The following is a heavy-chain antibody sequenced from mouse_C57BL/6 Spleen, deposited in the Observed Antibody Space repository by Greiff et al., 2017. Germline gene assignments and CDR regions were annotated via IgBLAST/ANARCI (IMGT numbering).Heavy chain of an antibody. CDR1: GYSFTGYY. J-gene: IGHJ3*01. CDR3: ARSSDYPFAY. Sequence: VQLKESGPELVKPGASVKISCKASGYSFTGYYMNWVKQSPEKSLEWIGENNPSTGGTTYNQKFKAKATLTVDKSSSTAYMQLKSLTSEDSAVYYCARSSDYPFAYWGQGTLVTVSA. V-gene: IGHV1-42*01. D-gene: IGHD2-4*01. CDR2: NNPSTGGT.